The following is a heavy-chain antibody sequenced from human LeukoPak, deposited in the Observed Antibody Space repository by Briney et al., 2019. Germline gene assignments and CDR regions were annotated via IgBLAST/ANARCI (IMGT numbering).Heavy chain of an antibody. Sequence: SETLSLTCTVSGGSISSYYWSWIRQPPGKGLEWIGYIYYSGSTNYNPSLKSRVTISVDTSKNQFSLKLSSVTAADTAVYYCARRVCSGGSCWFDPWGQGTLVTVSS. D-gene: IGHD2-15*01. J-gene: IGHJ5*02. V-gene: IGHV4-59*01. CDR2: IYYSGST. CDR1: GGSISSYY. CDR3: ARRVCSGGSCWFDP.